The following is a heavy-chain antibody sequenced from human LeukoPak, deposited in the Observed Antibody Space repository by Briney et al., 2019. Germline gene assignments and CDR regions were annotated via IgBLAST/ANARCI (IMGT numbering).Heavy chain of an antibody. Sequence: PGGSLRLPCAASGFTFSNHAMTWVRQAPGKGLECVSGITSGSNTYYADSVKGRFTVSRDNSKNTLHLQMNSLRADDTAIYYCAREINVGHWGQGTLVTVSS. J-gene: IGHJ4*02. CDR3: AREINVGH. D-gene: IGHD1-26*01. CDR1: GFTFSNHA. CDR2: ITSGSNT. V-gene: IGHV3-23*01.